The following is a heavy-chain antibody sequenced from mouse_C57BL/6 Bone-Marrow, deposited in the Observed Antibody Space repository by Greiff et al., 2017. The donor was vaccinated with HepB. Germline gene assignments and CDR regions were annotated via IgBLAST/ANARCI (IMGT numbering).Heavy chain of an antibody. Sequence: QVQLKQPGAELVKPGASVKLSCKASGYTFTSYWMQWVKQRPGQGLEWIGEIDPSDSYTNYNQKFKGKATLTVDTSSSTAYMQLSSLTSEDSAVYYCARDSSLMDYWGQGTSVTVSS. J-gene: IGHJ4*01. V-gene: IGHV1-50*01. D-gene: IGHD3-2*01. CDR2: IDPSDSYT. CDR3: ARDSSLMDY. CDR1: GYTFTSYW.